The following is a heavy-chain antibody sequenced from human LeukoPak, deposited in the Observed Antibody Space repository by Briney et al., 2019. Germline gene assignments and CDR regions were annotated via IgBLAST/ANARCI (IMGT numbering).Heavy chain of an antibody. Sequence: GGSLRLSCAVSGFRFRDYWMHWVRQAPGKGLVWVSRINFDGRNTNYADSVRGRFTISRDNAKNTVYLQMNNLGVEDTALFYCTRARSEYYDSSGWDYWGQGTQVTVSS. CDR3: TRARSEYYDSSGWDY. J-gene: IGHJ4*02. CDR2: INFDGRNT. D-gene: IGHD3-22*01. V-gene: IGHV3-74*01. CDR1: GFRFRDYW.